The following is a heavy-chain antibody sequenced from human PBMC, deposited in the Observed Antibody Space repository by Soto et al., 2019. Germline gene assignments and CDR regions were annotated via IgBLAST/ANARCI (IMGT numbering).Heavy chain of an antibody. CDR1: GFTFSSYG. J-gene: IGHJ2*01. CDR2: IWYDGSNK. V-gene: IGHV3-33*01. D-gene: IGHD1-1*01. CDR3: ARGARGNPGWYFDL. Sequence: ESGGGVVQPGRSLRLSCAASGFTFSSYGMHWVRQAPGKGLEWVAVIWYDGSNKYYADSVKGRFTISRDNSKNTLYLQMNSLRAEDTAVYYCARGARGNPGWYFDLWGRGTLVTVSS.